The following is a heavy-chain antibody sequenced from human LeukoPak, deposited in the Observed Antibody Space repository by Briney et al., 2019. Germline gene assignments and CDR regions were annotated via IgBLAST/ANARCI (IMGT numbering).Heavy chain of an antibody. CDR3: ARQGQQRNPWYYFDY. J-gene: IGHJ4*02. V-gene: IGHV4-59*01. CDR2: IFYKGNT. Sequence: SETLSLTCSVSGYDSISTYYWNWIRQPPGKGLEWIGQIFYKGNTNYNPSLESRVTMSVDTSKNEFSLKLKSVTAADTAVYYCARQGQQRNPWYYFDYWGQGALVTVSS. D-gene: IGHD1/OR15-1a*01. CDR1: GYDSISTYY.